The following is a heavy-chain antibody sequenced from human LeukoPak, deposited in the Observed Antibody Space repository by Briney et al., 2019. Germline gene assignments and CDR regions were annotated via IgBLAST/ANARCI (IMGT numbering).Heavy chain of an antibody. Sequence: GGSLRLSCAASGFTFSIYWMHWVRQTPGKGLVWVSRLNSDASVTSYADSVKGRFTISRDNAKNTLYLQMNSLRAEDTALYYCVREYCGGDCYTDLWGQGTLVTVSS. CDR3: VREYCGGDCYTDL. CDR2: LNSDASVT. V-gene: IGHV3-74*01. J-gene: IGHJ5*02. CDR1: GFTFSIYW. D-gene: IGHD2-21*02.